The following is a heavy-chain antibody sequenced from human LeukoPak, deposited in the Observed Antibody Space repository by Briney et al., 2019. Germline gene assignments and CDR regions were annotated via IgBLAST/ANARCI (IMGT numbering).Heavy chain of an antibody. J-gene: IGHJ4*02. D-gene: IGHD2-21*01. CDR2: INPNTGDT. Sequence: GASVRVSCKASGYSFTRYYVQWVRQAPGQGLEWVGWINPNTGDTNYAQTFQGRVTMTRDTSVSTAYMELSGLRFDDTAVYHCATYEEGWGQGTLVTVSS. CDR1: GYSFTRYY. V-gene: IGHV1-2*02. CDR3: ATYEEG.